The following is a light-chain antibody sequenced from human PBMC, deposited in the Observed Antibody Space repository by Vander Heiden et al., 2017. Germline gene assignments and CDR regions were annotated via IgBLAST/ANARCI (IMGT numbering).Light chain of an antibody. Sequence: DIEMTQSPSSLSASVGDTVTITCRASHDISTYLNWYQQRPGKVPNLLIYGASTLQSGVPARFSGSGSGTDFTLTISSLQPEDYATYFCQQSYTTPRTFGQGAKVEIK. CDR1: HDISTY. CDR3: QQSYTTPRT. V-gene: IGKV1-39*01. J-gene: IGKJ1*01. CDR2: GAS.